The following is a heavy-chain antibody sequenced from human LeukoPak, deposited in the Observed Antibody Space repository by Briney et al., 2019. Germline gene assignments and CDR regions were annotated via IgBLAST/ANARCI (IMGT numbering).Heavy chain of an antibody. D-gene: IGHD1-1*01. CDR2: INHSGST. V-gene: IGHV4-34*01. CDR3: ARAVGTD. Sequence: PSETLSLTCAVYGGSFSGYYWSWIRQPPGKGLEWIGEINHSGSTNYNPSLKSRVTISVDTSKNQFSLKLSSVTAADTAVYYCARAVGTDWGQGTLVTVSS. J-gene: IGHJ4*02. CDR1: GGSFSGYY.